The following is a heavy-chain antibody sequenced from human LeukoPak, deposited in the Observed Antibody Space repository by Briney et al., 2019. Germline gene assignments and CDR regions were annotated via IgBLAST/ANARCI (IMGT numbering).Heavy chain of an antibody. CDR2: IYTSGST. V-gene: IGHV4-61*02. CDR3: ARDALYCSSTSCYRYWYFDL. J-gene: IGHJ2*01. D-gene: IGHD2-2*01. Sequence: SETLSLTCTVSGGSISSSSYYWNWIRQPAGKGLEWIGRIYTSGSTNYNPSLKSRVTMSVDTSKNQFSLKLSSVTAADTAVYYCARDALYCSSTSCYRYWYFDLWGRGTLVTVSS. CDR1: GGSISSSSYY.